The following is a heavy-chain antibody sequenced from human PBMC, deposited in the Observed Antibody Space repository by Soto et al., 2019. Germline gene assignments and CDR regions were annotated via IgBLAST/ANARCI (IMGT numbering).Heavy chain of an antibody. J-gene: IGHJ6*02. CDR2: IYYSGSL. CDR1: GGSISRDIYH. CDR3: AREDDGGDRDYYGLDV. V-gene: IGHV4-30-4*08. D-gene: IGHD2-21*02. Sequence: QVHLQQSGPGLVRPSQTLSLTCTVSGGSISRDIYHWTWIRQSPGKCLEWIGYIYYSGSLFYNPSFKDRVTISVDTAKNQFSLQLSSVTAADTAVYFCAREDDGGDRDYYGLDVWGQGTTVTVSS.